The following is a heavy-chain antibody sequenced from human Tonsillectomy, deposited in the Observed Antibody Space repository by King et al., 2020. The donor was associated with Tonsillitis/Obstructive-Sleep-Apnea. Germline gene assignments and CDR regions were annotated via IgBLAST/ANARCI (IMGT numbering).Heavy chain of an antibody. CDR3: ASGSLFSSMDYYYGVDV. CDR2: INPSGGST. V-gene: IGHV1-46*01. Sequence: QLVQSGAEVKKPGASLNVSCKASGYTFTIYYIHWVRQAPGQGLEWMGIINPSGGSTTYAQKFQGRVTVTRDKSTSTVNMELSSLRSEDTAVYYCASGSLFSSMDYYYGVDVWGQGTPVIVSS. J-gene: IGHJ6*02. D-gene: IGHD3-10*02. CDR1: GYTFTIYY.